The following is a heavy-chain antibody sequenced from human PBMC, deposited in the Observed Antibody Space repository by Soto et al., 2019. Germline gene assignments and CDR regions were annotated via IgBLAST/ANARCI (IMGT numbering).Heavy chain of an antibody. CDR2: IDSRGRYI. D-gene: IGHD2-2*01. CDR1: GVGFSTYG. Sequence: EVQLVESGGGLVKPGGSLRLSCAASGVGFSTYGMSWVRQAPGKAPEWVSSIDSRGRYIYYADSVQGRFTISRDNAKNSLYLQMNSLTVEDTALYFCARDESAGSSTSNWGQGTLVTVSS. J-gene: IGHJ4*02. CDR3: ARDESAGSSTSN. V-gene: IGHV3-21*01.